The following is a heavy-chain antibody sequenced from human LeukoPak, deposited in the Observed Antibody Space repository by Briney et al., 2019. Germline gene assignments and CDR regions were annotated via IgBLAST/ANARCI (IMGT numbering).Heavy chain of an antibody. D-gene: IGHD3-9*01. J-gene: IGHJ6*02. CDR3: ARSYDILTGYYRRYYYGMDV. CDR2: INHSGST. Sequence: SETLSLTCAVYGGSFSGYYWSWIRQPPGKGLERIGQINHSGSTNYNPSLKSRVTISVDTSKNQFSLKLSSVTAADTAVYYCARSYDILTGYYRRYYYGMDVWGQGTTVTVSS. CDR1: GGSFSGYY. V-gene: IGHV4-34*01.